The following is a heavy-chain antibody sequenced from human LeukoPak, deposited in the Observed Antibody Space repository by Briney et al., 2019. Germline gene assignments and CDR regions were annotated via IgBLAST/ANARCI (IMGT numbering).Heavy chain of an antibody. V-gene: IGHV6-1*01. Sequence: SQTLSLTCAMSGDIVSSNIAFWDWISQSPSRGLGWLGRTYYRSKWFNDYAVSVTIRITINPDTSKNQFSLQLNSVTPEDTGVYYCARSYSSSATYFDFWGRGTLVTVSS. D-gene: IGHD6-6*01. CDR2: TYYRSKWFN. CDR3: ARSYSSSATYFDF. CDR1: GDIVSSNIAF. J-gene: IGHJ4*02.